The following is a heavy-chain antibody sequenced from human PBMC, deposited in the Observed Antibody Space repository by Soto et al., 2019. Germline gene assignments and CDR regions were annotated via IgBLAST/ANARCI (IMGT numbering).Heavy chain of an antibody. J-gene: IGHJ6*03. CDR3: AGTTSHQWYYMDV. CDR2: TYYRSRWYN. V-gene: IGHV6-1*01. Sequence: SETLSLTCVISGDSVSSNSAAWNWIRLSPSRGLEWLARTYYRSRWYNDYAVSVRSRITVNPDTSKNQFSLQLTSVTPEDTAVYYCAGTTSHQWYYMDVWGKGTTVTVSS. CDR1: GDSVSSNSAA. D-gene: IGHD1-7*01.